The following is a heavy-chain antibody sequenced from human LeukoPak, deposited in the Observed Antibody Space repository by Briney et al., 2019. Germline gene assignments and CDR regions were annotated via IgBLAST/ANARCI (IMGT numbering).Heavy chain of an antibody. Sequence: SETLSLTCTVSGGSISSSNYYWGWIRQPPGKGLEWIGNIYYSEITYYKPSLKTRVTISVDTSKSQFSLKLTSVTAADTAVYYCARHASVDGNWPRPLDYWGQGSLVPVSS. CDR1: GGSISSSNYY. CDR2: IYYSEIT. J-gene: IGHJ4*02. CDR3: ARHASVDGNWPRPLDY. V-gene: IGHV4-39*01. D-gene: IGHD6-19*01.